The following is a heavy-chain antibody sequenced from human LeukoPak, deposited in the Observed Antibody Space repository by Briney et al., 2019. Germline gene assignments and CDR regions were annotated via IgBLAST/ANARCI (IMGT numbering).Heavy chain of an antibody. CDR3: AREAQDAFDI. V-gene: IGHV3-30-3*01. J-gene: IGHJ3*02. CDR2: ISYDGSNK. Sequence: GGSLRLSCAACGFTFSSYAMHWVRQAPGKGLEWVAVISYDGSNKYYADSVKGRFTISRDNSKNTLYLQMNSLRAEDTAVYYCAREAQDAFDIWGQGTMVTVSS. CDR1: GFTFSSYA.